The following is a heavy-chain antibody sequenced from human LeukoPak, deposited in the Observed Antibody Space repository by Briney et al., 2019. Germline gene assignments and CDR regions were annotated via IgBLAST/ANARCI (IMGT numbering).Heavy chain of an antibody. Sequence: PGGSLRLSCAASGFTFSSYGMHWVRQAPGKGLEWVAVIWYDGSNKYYADSVKGRFTISRDNSKNTLYLQMNSLRAEDTAVYYCARVGYSSGWFRQWGQGTLVTVSS. J-gene: IGHJ4*02. CDR2: IWYDGSNK. D-gene: IGHD6-19*01. CDR1: GFTFSSYG. V-gene: IGHV3-33*01. CDR3: ARVGYSSGWFRQ.